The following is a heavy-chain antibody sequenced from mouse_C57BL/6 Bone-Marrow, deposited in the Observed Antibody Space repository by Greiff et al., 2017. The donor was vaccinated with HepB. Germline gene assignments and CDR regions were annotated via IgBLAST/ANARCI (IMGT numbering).Heavy chain of an antibody. J-gene: IGHJ3*01. D-gene: IGHD3-2*02. CDR3: TGEQLRLRLFAY. Sequence: QVQLQQSGAELVRPGASVTLSCKASGYTFTDYEMHWVKQTPVHGLEWIGAIDPETGGTAYNQKFKGKAILTADKSSSTAYMELRSLTSEDSAVYYCTGEQLRLRLFAYWGQGTLVTVSA. CDR1: GYTFTDYE. V-gene: IGHV1-15*01. CDR2: IDPETGGT.